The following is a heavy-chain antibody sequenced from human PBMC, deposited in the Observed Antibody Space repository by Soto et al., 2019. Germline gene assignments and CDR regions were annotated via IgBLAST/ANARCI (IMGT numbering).Heavy chain of an antibody. CDR2: INAGNGNT. V-gene: IGHV1-3*01. CDR1: GYTFTSYA. CDR3: ARDPSRGYYGSGSYPRIYYYYGMDV. Sequence: ASVKVSCKASGYTFTSYAMHWVRPAPGQRLEWMGWINAGNGNTKYSQKFQGRVTIARDTSASTAYMELSSLRSEDTAVYYCARDPSRGYYGSGSYPRIYYYYGMDVWGQGTTVTVSS. J-gene: IGHJ6*02. D-gene: IGHD3-10*01.